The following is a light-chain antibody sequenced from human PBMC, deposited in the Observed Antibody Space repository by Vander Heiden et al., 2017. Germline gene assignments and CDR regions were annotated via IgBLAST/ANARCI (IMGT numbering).Light chain of an antibody. Sequence: DIQLTQSPSFLSASVGDRVTITCRASQGISSYLAWYQQKPGKAPKLLIYAASTLQSGVPSRFSGSGSGTEFTLTISSLQPEDFATYYCQQLNSDPPELTFGGGTKVEIK. V-gene: IGKV1-9*01. CDR3: QQLNSDPPELT. J-gene: IGKJ4*01. CDR2: AAS. CDR1: QGISSY.